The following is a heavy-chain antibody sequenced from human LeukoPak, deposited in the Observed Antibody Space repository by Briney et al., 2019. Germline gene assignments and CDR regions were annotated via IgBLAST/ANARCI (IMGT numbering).Heavy chain of an antibody. V-gene: IGHV3-23*01. CDR2: ITSSGGDT. D-gene: IGHD1-26*01. CDR1: GFTFSNYA. CDR3: ARIISATYKYMDV. J-gene: IGHJ6*02. Sequence: GGSLRLSCAASGFTFSNYAMRWDPQAPGRGLEWISSITSSGGDTYHADSVKGRFTISRDNSMNTLFLQMNSLRAEDTAIYFCARIISATYKYMDVWGQGTPVTVSS.